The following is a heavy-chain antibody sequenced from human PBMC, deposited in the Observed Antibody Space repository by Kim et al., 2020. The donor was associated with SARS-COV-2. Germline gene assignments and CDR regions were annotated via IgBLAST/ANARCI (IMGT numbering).Heavy chain of an antibody. J-gene: IGHJ5*02. V-gene: IGHV3-23*01. CDR2: ISGSGGST. CDR1: GFTFSSYA. CDR3: AKWGGSQHNRWFDP. D-gene: IGHD1-26*01. Sequence: GGSLRLSCAASGFTFSSYAMTWVRQAPGRGLEWVSAISGSGGSTYYPDSVKGRFTISRDNAKNTLYMQMNSLRAEDTAVYYCAKWGGSQHNRWFDPWGQGTLVTVS.